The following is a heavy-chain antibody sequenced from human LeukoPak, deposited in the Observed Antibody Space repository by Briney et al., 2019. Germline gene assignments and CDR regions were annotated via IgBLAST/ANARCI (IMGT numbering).Heavy chain of an antibody. CDR1: GFTVRGNY. CDR2: ISYDGSNK. CDR3: AKVVQWLDPDFDY. Sequence: GGSLRLSCAASGFTVRGNYMSWVRQAPGKGLEWVAVISYDGSNKYYADSLKGRFTISRDNSKNTLYLQMNSLSTEDTAVYYCAKVVQWLDPDFDYWGQGTLVTVSS. D-gene: IGHD6-19*01. V-gene: IGHV3-30*18. J-gene: IGHJ4*02.